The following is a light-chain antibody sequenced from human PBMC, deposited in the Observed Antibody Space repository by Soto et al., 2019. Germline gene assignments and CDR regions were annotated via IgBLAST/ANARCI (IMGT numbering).Light chain of an antibody. J-gene: IGKJ1*01. CDR3: QQSYSSRT. CDR1: RDIVTS. V-gene: IGKV1-39*01. Sequence: DIQMTQSPSSLSASVGDRVIITCRASRDIVTSLNWYQQHPGKGPKILIYAASTLQRGVPSRFSCSGSVTDFNLTISSLQPEDYATYYYQQSYSSRTFGQGTTVEIK. CDR2: AAS.